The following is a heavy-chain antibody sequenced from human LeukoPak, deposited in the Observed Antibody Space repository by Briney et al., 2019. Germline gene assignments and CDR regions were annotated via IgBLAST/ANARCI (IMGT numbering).Heavy chain of an antibody. CDR3: AGLHFAAAEEFDP. D-gene: IGHD6-13*01. V-gene: IGHV4-59*08. Sequence: SDTRSLTFTVSGGSLSGHGWSWIRQPPGKGLEWIGYIYYSGNTNYNPSLHSRVTISVDTSKNPSSLKFRSVHAADTAVYYCAGLHFAAAEEFDPWGQGTLVTVSS. CDR2: IYYSGNT. J-gene: IGHJ5*02. CDR1: GGSLSGHG.